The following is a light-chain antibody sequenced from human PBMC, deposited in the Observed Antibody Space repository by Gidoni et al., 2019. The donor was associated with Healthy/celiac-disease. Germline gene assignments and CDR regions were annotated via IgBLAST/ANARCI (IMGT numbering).Light chain of an antibody. CDR2: SNN. Sequence: SALTPPPSASGTPGQRVTIPCSGSSSNIGSNTVNWYQQLPGTAPKLLIYSNNQRPSGVPDRFSGSKSGTSASLAISGLQSEDEADYYCAAWDDSLNVYVFGTGTKVTVL. J-gene: IGLJ1*01. V-gene: IGLV1-44*01. CDR1: SSNIGSNT. CDR3: AAWDDSLNVYV.